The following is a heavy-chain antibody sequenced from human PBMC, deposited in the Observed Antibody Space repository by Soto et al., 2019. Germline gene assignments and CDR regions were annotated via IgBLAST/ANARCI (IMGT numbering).Heavy chain of an antibody. V-gene: IGHV4-39*01. CDR1: GGSISSSSYY. J-gene: IGHJ5*02. CDR2: IYYSGST. D-gene: IGHD1-26*01. Sequence: SETLSLTCTVSGGSISSSSYYWGWIRQPPGRGLEWIGSIYYSGSTYYNPSLKSRVTISVDTSKNQFSLKLSSVTAADTAVYYCARHGATGSLNWFDPWGQGTLVTVSS. CDR3: ARHGATGSLNWFDP.